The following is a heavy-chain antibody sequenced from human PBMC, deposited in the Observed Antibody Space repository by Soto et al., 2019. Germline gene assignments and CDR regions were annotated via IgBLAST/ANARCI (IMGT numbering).Heavy chain of an antibody. CDR2: IYSSGST. D-gene: IGHD3-3*01. V-gene: IGHV4-4*07. CDR1: GGAISTYY. CDR3: ARGQRFSDWFDP. Sequence: QVHIQESGPGLVTPSETLSLTCTVSGGAISTYYWTWIRQPAGKGLEWIGRIYSSGSTKYNPSLQSRVTMSLDTSTNQFSLRLTSVTAADTAVYYCARGQRFSDWFDPCCQGTLGTVSS. J-gene: IGHJ5*02.